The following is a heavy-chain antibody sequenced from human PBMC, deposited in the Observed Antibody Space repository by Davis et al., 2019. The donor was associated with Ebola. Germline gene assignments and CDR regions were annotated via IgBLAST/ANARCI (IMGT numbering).Heavy chain of an antibody. CDR1: GFTFSDHY. Sequence: GESLKISCAASGFTFSDHYMSWIRQAPGKGLEWVANIKQDGSEKYYVDSVKGRFTISRDNSKNTLYLHMNSLRAEDTAVYFCARESYNSGWPFDYWGQGTLLTVSS. V-gene: IGHV3-7*01. J-gene: IGHJ4*02. CDR2: IKQDGSEK. CDR3: ARESYNSGWPFDY. D-gene: IGHD6-19*01.